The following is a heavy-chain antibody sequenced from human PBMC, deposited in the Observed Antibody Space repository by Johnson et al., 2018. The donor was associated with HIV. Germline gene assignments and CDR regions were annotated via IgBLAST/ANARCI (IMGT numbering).Heavy chain of an antibody. CDR1: GFTFSDYY. V-gene: IGHV3-11*04. J-gene: IGHJ3*02. D-gene: IGHD2-21*01. Sequence: QVQLVESGGGLVKPGGSLRLSCAASGFTFSDYYMSWIRQAPGKGLEWVSVISGSGGTTYYADSVKGRFTISRDNSKNTLYLQMNSLRAEDTAVYYCARARARVTFDIWGQGTMVTVSS. CDR3: ARARARVTFDI. CDR2: ISGSGGTT.